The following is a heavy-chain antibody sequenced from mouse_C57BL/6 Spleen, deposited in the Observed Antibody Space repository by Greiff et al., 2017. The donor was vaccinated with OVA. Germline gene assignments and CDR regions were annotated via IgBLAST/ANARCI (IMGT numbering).Heavy chain of an antibody. D-gene: IGHD1-1*01. J-gene: IGHJ2*01. V-gene: IGHV1-76*01. CDR2: IYPGSGNT. CDR1: GYTFTDYY. Sequence: VQLQQSGAELVRPGASVKLSCKASGYTFTDYYINWVKQRPGQGLEWIARIYPGSGNTYYNEKFKGKATLTAEKSSSTAYMQLSSLTSEDSAVYYCARGGSSLFDYWGQGTTLTVSS. CDR3: ARGGSSLFDY.